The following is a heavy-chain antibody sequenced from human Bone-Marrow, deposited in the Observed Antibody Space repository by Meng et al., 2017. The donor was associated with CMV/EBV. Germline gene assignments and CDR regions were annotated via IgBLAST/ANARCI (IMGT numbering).Heavy chain of an antibody. D-gene: IGHD1-26*01. CDR2: ISAYNGNT. V-gene: IGHV1-18*01. CDR1: GYTFTSYG. Sequence: ASVKVSCKASGYTFTSYGISWVRQAPGQGLEWMGWISAYNGNTNYAQKLQGRVTMTTDTFTKTAHLGLRSPRSDDTAVDYRARGSVVGSTTGAFDIWGQGTMVTVSS. CDR3: ARGSVVGSTTGAFDI. J-gene: IGHJ3*02.